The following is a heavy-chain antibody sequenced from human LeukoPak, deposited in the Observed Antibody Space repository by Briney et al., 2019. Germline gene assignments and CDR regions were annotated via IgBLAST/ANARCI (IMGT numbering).Heavy chain of an antibody. V-gene: IGHV3-21*01. CDR1: GFTFSSYS. CDR3: ARDFLVTGWFNP. CDR2: ISSSSSYI. Sequence: GGSLRLSCAASGFTFSSYSMNWVRQAPGKGLEWVSSISSSSSYIYYADSVKGRFTISRDNAKNSLYLQMNSLRAEDTAVYYCARDFLVTGWFNPWGQGTLVTVSS. J-gene: IGHJ5*02. D-gene: IGHD2-21*02.